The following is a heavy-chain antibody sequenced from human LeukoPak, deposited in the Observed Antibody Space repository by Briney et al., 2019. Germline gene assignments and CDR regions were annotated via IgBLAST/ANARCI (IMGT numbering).Heavy chain of an antibody. CDR3: ASVDSSSWYLDN. Sequence: PGGSLRLSCAASGLTFSSYAMHWVRQAPGKGLEWVAVISYDGSNKYYADSVKGRFTISRDNSKNTLYLQMNSLRGDDTAMYHCASVDSSSWYLDNWGQGTLVTVSS. CDR2: ISYDGSNK. J-gene: IGHJ4*02. D-gene: IGHD6-13*01. CDR1: GLTFSSYA. V-gene: IGHV3-30-3*01.